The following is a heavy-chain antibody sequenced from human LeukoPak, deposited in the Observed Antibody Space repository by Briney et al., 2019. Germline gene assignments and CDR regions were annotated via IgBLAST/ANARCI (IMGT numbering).Heavy chain of an antibody. V-gene: IGHV4-59*04. CDR3: VRQISGNKDY. CDR1: GVSISGYY. D-gene: IGHD1/OR15-1a*01. J-gene: IGHJ4*02. Sequence: PSETLSLTCSVSGVSISGYYWIWIRQPPGRGLEWIGSILYRGSAPYGGTSFYNPSLNSRVTIFVDTASNAFSLKLTSVTAADAAVYYCVRQISGNKDYWGQGTLVTVSS. CDR2: ILYRGSAPYGGTS.